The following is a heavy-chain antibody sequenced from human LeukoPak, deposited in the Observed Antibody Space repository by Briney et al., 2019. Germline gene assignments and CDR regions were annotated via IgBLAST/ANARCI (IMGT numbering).Heavy chain of an antibody. CDR2: IKQDGSEK. D-gene: IGHD3-22*01. CDR3: ARDGVVSPWPEYFQH. J-gene: IGHJ1*01. CDR1: GFTFSSYR. V-gene: IGHV3-7*01. Sequence: GGSLRLSCAAPGFTFSSYRVSWVRQAPGKGLGGVANIKQDGSEKYYVDSVKGRFTISRDNAKNSLYLQMNSLRAEDTAVYYCARDGVVSPWPEYFQHWGQGTLVTVSS.